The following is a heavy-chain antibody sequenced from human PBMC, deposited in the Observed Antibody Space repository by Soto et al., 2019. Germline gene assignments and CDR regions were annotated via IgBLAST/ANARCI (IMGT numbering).Heavy chain of an antibody. V-gene: IGHV4-4*02. CDR1: GGSISNSNW. CDR2: IYHSGTT. CDR3: AFPATADFDY. J-gene: IGHJ4*02. D-gene: IGHD6-13*01. Sequence: QVQLQESGPGLVKPSGTLSLTCVVSGGSISNSNWWSWVRQPPGEGLEWIGEIYHSGTTNYSPSLQSRVAISVDMSKNHLSLTLTSVTAADTAVYYCAFPATADFDYWGQGTLVTVSS.